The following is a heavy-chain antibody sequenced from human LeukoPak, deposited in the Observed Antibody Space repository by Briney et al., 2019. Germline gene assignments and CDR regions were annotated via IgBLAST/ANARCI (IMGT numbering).Heavy chain of an antibody. D-gene: IGHD1/OR15-1a*01. CDR1: GFTFSSYS. Sequence: GGSLRLSCAASGFTFSSYSMNWVRQAPGKGLEWVSSISSSSSYIYYADSVKGRFTISRDDAKNSLYLRMNSLRAEDTAVYYCARLTPEQGDLWGRGTLVTVSS. V-gene: IGHV3-21*01. CDR3: ARLTPEQGDL. J-gene: IGHJ2*01. CDR2: ISSSSSYI.